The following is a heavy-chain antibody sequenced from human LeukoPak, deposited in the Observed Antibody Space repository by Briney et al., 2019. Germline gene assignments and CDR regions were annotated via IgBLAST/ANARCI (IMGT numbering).Heavy chain of an antibody. J-gene: IGHJ4*02. CDR3: ARDPGASGGSYFDYYFDY. CDR2: ISGSGGST. D-gene: IGHD1-26*01. Sequence: GGSLRLSCAASGFTFSSYAMSWVRQAPGKGLEWVSAISGSGGSTYYADSVKGRFTISRDNAKNSLYLQMNSLRAEDTAVYYCARDPGASGGSYFDYYFDYWGQGTLVTVSS. CDR1: GFTFSSYA. V-gene: IGHV3-23*01.